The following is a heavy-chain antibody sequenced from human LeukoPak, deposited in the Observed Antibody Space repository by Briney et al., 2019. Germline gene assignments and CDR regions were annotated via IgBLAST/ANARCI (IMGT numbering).Heavy chain of an antibody. D-gene: IGHD6-13*01. J-gene: IGHJ6*03. CDR3: ARDLDSSSWYGLGFYYYYMDV. CDR2: ISAYNGNT. CDR1: GGTFSSYA. V-gene: IGHV1-18*01. Sequence: ASVKVSCKASGGTFSSYAISWVRQAPGQGLEWMGWISAYNGNTNYAQKLQGRVTMTTDTSTSTAYMELRSLRSDDTAVYYCARDLDSSSWYGLGFYYYYMDVWGKGTTVTVSS.